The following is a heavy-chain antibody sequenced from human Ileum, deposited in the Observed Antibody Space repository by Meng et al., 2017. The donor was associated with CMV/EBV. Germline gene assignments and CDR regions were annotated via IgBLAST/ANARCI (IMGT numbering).Heavy chain of an antibody. Sequence: CKASGYTFTSYYLHWVRQAPGQGLEWMGIINPSGDNTTYAQKFQGRVTMTRDTSTSTVYMELSSLRSEDTAVYYCARGVPAAIRYFQHWGQGTLVTVSS. J-gene: IGHJ1*01. CDR3: ARGVPAAIRYFQH. CDR1: GYTFTSYY. D-gene: IGHD2-2*02. V-gene: IGHV1-46*01. CDR2: INPSGDNT.